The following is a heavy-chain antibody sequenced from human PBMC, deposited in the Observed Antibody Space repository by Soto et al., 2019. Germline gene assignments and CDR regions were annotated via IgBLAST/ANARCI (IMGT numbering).Heavy chain of an antibody. D-gene: IGHD3-3*01. J-gene: IGHJ3*02. CDR3: ARVKGRNHDWLDAFDI. Sequence: PVGSLRLSCAASLFTFSTYWMSCVRHSPGKWLEWVANIKQDGREKYYVDSVRGRFTISRDNNNNSLYLQMNSLRAEDTAVYYCARVKGRNHDWLDAFDIWDQGTMVTVSS. CDR2: IKQDGREK. V-gene: IGHV3-7*01. CDR1: LFTFSTYW.